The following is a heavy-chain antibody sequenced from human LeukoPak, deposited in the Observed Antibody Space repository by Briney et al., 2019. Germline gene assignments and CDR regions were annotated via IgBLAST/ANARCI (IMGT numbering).Heavy chain of an antibody. V-gene: IGHV1-69*04. CDR3: AREASADRYCSGGSCYPGGY. CDR1: GYTFTSYG. D-gene: IGHD2-15*01. J-gene: IGHJ4*02. Sequence: SVKVSCKASGYTFTSYGISWVRQAPGQGLEWMGRIIPILGIANYAQKFQGRVTITADKSTSTAYMELSSLRSEDTAVYYCAREASADRYCSGGSCYPGGYWGQGTLVTVSS. CDR2: IIPILGIA.